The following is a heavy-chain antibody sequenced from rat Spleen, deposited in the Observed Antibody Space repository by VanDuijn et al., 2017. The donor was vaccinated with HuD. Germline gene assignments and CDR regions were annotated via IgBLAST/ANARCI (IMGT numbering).Heavy chain of an antibody. CDR2: IWNDGDT. CDR3: ARDFSYGY. D-gene: IGHD1-3*01. J-gene: IGHJ2*01. V-gene: IGHV2-32*01. CDR1: GFSLTSYT. Sequence: QVQLKESGPGLVQPSQTLSLTCTVSGFSLTSYTVSWVRQPPGKGLEWMGVIWNDGDTSYNSAFKSRLRISRDTSKSQVFLEVSSLQTEDTATYYCARDFSYGYWGQGVRVTVSS.